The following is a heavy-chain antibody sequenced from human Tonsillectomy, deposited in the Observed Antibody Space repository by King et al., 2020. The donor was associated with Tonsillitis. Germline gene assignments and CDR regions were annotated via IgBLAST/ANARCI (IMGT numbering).Heavy chain of an antibody. D-gene: IGHD2-2*01. V-gene: IGHV3-30*18. Sequence: VQLVESGGGVVQPGRSLRLSCAASGFTFSSYGMHWVRQAPGKGLEWVEGISYDGSNKYYGDPVKGRFTIRRDNSKNTLYQQMNSLRAEDTAVYYCAEGAIVVGPAAISYYGMDVWGQGTPVTVSS. CDR2: ISYDGSNK. J-gene: IGHJ6*02. CDR3: AEGAIVVGPAAISYYGMDV. CDR1: GFTFSSYG.